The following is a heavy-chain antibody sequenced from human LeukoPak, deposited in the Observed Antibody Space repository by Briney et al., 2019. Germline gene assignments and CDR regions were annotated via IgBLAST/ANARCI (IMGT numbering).Heavy chain of an antibody. Sequence: GGSLRLSCAASGFIVSDSYMSWVRQAPGKGLEWVSVIYSGGSTYYADSVKGRFTISRDYSKNTLYLQMNSLRVEDTAVYYCARGRRWELPTTNYYYYYYMDVWGKGTTVTVSS. V-gene: IGHV3-53*01. D-gene: IGHD1-26*01. J-gene: IGHJ6*03. CDR1: GFIVSDSY. CDR2: IYSGGST. CDR3: ARGRRWELPTTNYYYYYYMDV.